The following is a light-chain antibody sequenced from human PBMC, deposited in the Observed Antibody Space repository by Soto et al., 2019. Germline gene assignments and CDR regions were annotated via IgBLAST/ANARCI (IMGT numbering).Light chain of an antibody. J-gene: IGKJ1*01. CDR1: QAINNY. CDR3: QQYMSYS. V-gene: IGKV1-5*01. Sequence: DIQMTQSPSSLSASVGDRVTITCQASQAINNYLHWYQQKPGKAPKLLIYDASTLESGVPSRFSGSGSGTEFTLTISSLQPDDFATYYCQQYMSYSFGQGTKVDI. CDR2: DAS.